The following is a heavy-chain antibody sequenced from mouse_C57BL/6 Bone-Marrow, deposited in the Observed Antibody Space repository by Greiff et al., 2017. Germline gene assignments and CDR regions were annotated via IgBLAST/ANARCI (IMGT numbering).Heavy chain of an antibody. V-gene: IGHV1-19*01. J-gene: IGHJ1*03. CDR3: ARGSLYWYFDV. CDR2: INPYNGGT. CDR1: GYTFTDYY. Sequence: VQLQQSGPVLVKPGASVKMSCKASGYTFTDYYMNWVKQSHGKSLEWIGVINPYNGGTSYNQKFKGKATLTVDKSSSTAYMELNSLTSEDSAVYYWARGSLYWYFDVWGTGTTVTVSS.